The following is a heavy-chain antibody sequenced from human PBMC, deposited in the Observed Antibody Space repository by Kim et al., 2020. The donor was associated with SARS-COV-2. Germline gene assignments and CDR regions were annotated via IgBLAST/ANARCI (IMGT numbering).Heavy chain of an antibody. D-gene: IGHD5-18*01. Sequence: GGSLRLSCEASGLTFSSHGMFWVRQAPGKGLEWVAVIWYDGSKKYYLESVKGRFNISRDNSKNTLSLQMNSLRVEDTAVYYCAKEIQIWFSCGMVVWCRGAAVTLPS. V-gene: IGHV3-33*06. CDR2: IWYDGSKK. CDR3: AKEIQIWFSCGMVV. CDR1: GLTFSSHG. J-gene: IGHJ6*02.